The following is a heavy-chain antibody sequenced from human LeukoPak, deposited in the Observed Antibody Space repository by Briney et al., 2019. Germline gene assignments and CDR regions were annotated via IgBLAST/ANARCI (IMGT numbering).Heavy chain of an antibody. CDR2: IIPIFGTA. D-gene: IGHD3-16*01. V-gene: IGHV1-69*05. CDR1: GGTFSSYA. J-gene: IGHJ6*03. Sequence: SVKVSCKASGGTFSSYAISWVRQAPGQGLEWMGGIIPIFGTANYAQKFQGRVTITTDESTNTAYMELSSLRSEDTAVYYCARAGLSGYYYYYMDVWGKGTTVTVSS. CDR3: ARAGLSGYYYYYMDV.